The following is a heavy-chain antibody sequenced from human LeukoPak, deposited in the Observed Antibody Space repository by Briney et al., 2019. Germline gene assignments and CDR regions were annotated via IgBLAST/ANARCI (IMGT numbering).Heavy chain of an antibody. D-gene: IGHD3-10*01. J-gene: IGHJ6*02. CDR3: AKDKRSGSYFLYYYYGMDV. CDR2: ISGSGGST. CDR1: GFTLSSYA. Sequence: GGSLRLSCAASGFTLSSYAMSWVRHAPGKGLEWVSAISGSGGSTYSADSVQGRFTISRDNSKNTLYLQMNSLRAEDTAVYYCAKDKRSGSYFLYYYYGMDVWGQGTTVTVSS. V-gene: IGHV3-23*01.